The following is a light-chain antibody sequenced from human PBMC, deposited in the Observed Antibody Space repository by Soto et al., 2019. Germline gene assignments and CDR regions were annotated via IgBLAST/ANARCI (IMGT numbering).Light chain of an antibody. Sequence: DIPMTQSPSTLSASVGDRVTITCRASQSISNWLAWYQQKPGKAPKLLIYDASSLQSGVPSRFSGSGSGTEFTLTISSLQPDDFATYYCQQYTSYSGTLGQWTKVEIK. CDR2: DAS. J-gene: IGKJ1*01. CDR3: QQYTSYSGT. V-gene: IGKV1-5*01. CDR1: QSISNW.